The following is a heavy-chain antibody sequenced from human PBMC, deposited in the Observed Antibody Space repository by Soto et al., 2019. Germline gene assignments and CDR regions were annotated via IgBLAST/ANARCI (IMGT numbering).Heavy chain of an antibody. D-gene: IGHD6-6*01. J-gene: IGHJ6*02. Sequence: ASVKVSCKASGYTFTGYYMHWVRQAPGQGLEWMGWINPNSGGTNYAQKFQGRVTMTTDTSTSTAYMELRSLRSDDTAVYYCARGSYSSSSYYYYYYGMDVWGQGTTVTVSS. V-gene: IGHV1-2*02. CDR3: ARGSYSSSSYYYYYYGMDV. CDR2: INPNSGGT. CDR1: GYTFTGYY.